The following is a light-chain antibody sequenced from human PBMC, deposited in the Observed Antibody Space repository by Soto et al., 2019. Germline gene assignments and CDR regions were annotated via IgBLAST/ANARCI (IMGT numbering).Light chain of an antibody. CDR3: LQHISYPLT. Sequence: DIQMTQSPSTLSASVGDRVTITCRASQSISTWLAWYQQKPGKAPRLLIYKASSLEVGVPLRFSGSGSGTEFTLTISSLQPEDFATYYCLQHISYPLTFGGGTKVDIK. CDR2: KAS. CDR1: QSISTW. V-gene: IGKV1-5*03. J-gene: IGKJ4*01.